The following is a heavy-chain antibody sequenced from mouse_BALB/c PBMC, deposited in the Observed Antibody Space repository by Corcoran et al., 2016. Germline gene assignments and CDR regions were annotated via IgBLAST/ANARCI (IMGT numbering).Heavy chain of an antibody. CDR2: ILPGSGST. CDR1: GYTFSSYW. J-gene: IGHJ3*01. CDR3: ARGDYDGWFSY. V-gene: IGHV1-9*01. Sequence: QVQLQQSGAEMMKPGASVKISCKATGYTFSSYWLVWVKQRPGYGLEWIGEILPGSGSTNYNEKFKGKATFTADTSSNTAYMQLSSLTSEDSAVYYCARGDYDGWFSYWGQGTLVTVSA. D-gene: IGHD2-4*01.